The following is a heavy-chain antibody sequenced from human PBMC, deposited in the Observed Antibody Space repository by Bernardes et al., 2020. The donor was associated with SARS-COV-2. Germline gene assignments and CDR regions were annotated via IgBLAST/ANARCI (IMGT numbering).Heavy chain of an antibody. J-gene: IGHJ4*02. V-gene: IGHV3-48*03. CDR3: ARDSAREGSPEMDY. CDR1: GFAFKSYE. CDR2: ISSAGGGSVK. Sequence: GGSLRLSCVASGFAFKSYEMVWVRQGPGKGLEWISYISSAGGGSVKYYAASVRGRFTISRDNVQNSVYLEMNSLTVDDTGIYFCARDSAREGSPEMDYWGQGTLVTVS.